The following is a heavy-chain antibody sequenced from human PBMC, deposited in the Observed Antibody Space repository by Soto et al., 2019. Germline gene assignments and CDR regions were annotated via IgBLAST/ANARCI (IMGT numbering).Heavy chain of an antibody. D-gene: IGHD3-3*01. V-gene: IGHV1-18*01. CDR2: ISAYNGNT. J-gene: IGHJ3*02. CDR1: GYTFTSYG. Sequence: GASVKVSCQASGYTFTSYGISWVRQAPGQGLEWMGWISAYNGNTNYAQKLQGRVTMTTDTSTSTAYMELRSLRSDDTAVYYCARDLSKRITIFGVDPPSAFDIWGQGTMVTVSS. CDR3: ARDLSKRITIFGVDPPSAFDI.